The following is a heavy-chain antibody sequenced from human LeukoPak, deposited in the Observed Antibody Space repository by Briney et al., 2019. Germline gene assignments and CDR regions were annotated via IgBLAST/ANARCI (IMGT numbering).Heavy chain of an antibody. J-gene: IGHJ4*02. V-gene: IGHV3-23*01. CDR3: ARDPLGTRPGFDY. D-gene: IGHD1-1*01. CDR1: GFTLSSYA. Sequence: GGSLRLSCAASGFTLSSYAMSWVRQAPGKGLEWVSAISGSGGSTYYADSVKGRFTISRDNSKNTLYLQMNSLRAEDTAVYYCARDPLGTRPGFDYWGQGTLVTVSS. CDR2: ISGSGGST.